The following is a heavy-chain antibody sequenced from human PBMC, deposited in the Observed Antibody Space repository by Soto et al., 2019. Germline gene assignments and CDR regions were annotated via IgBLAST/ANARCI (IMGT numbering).Heavy chain of an antibody. CDR1: GYTFTRNG. CDR3: ARDSGFGVVIIPGWFDP. Sequence: QVQLVQSGAEVKKPGASVKVSCKTSGYTFTRNGISWVRQAPGQGLEWMGWISAYNGDTNYAQKFQGRVIMTSDTSTSTAYMELRSLRSDDTAVYYCARDSGFGVVIIPGWFDPWGQGTLVTVSS. J-gene: IGHJ5*02. D-gene: IGHD3-3*01. CDR2: ISAYNGDT. V-gene: IGHV1-18*01.